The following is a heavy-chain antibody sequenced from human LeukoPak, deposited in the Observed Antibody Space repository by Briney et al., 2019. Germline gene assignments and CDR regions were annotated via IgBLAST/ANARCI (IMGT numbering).Heavy chain of an antibody. Sequence: GGSLRLSCAASGFMFDDYGMSWVRQAPGKGLEWVSGINWSGGRTGYRDSLKGRFTISRDNAKNTLYLQMNSLRAEDTAVYYCARVVDTHFDYWGQGTLVTVSS. CDR2: INWSGGRT. CDR3: ARVVDTHFDY. J-gene: IGHJ4*02. CDR1: GFMFDDYG. D-gene: IGHD5-18*01. V-gene: IGHV3-20*04.